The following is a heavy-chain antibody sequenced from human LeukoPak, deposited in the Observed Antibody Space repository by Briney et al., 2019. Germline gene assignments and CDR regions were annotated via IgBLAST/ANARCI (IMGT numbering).Heavy chain of an antibody. J-gene: IGHJ4*02. Sequence: ASVKVSCKVTGLTFKNFGLNCVRQASAQEREGMGYISAYNGNTNYAQKFQGRVTMTTDTSTNTVYVELRSLRSDDTAVYYCARVAVAQYYFDYGGQGTLDTVS. CDR3: ARVAVAQYYFDY. CDR1: GLTFKNFG. CDR2: ISAYNGNT. V-gene: IGHV1-18*04. D-gene: IGHD4-23*01.